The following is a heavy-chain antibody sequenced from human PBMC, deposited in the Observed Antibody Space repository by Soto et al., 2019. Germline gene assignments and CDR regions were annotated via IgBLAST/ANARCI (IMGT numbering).Heavy chain of an antibody. CDR3: ARDYYRFNSGYGFSMDV. D-gene: IGHD5-12*01. Sequence: GGPLRLSCAASGLTFSNYAMHWVRQAPGKGLEWVAVISYDGSNKYYADSVKGRFTISRDNSKNTLYLQMNSLRAEDTAVYYCARDYYRFNSGYGFSMDVWGQGTTVTVSS. V-gene: IGHV3-30-3*01. J-gene: IGHJ6*02. CDR1: GLTFSNYA. CDR2: ISYDGSNK.